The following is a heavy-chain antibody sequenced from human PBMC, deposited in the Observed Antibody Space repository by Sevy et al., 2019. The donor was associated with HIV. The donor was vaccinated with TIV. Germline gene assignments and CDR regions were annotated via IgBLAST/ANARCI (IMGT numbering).Heavy chain of an antibody. Sequence: GESLKISCKASGYTFTSYDINWVRQATGQGLEWMGWMNPNSGNTGYAQKFQGRVTMTRNTSISTAYMELSSLRSEDTAVYYCAVQKEGLAAHHDWGQGTLVTVSS. V-gene: IGHV1-8*01. CDR2: MNPNSGNT. CDR1: GYTFTSYD. D-gene: IGHD6-13*01. J-gene: IGHJ4*02. CDR3: AVQKEGLAAHHD.